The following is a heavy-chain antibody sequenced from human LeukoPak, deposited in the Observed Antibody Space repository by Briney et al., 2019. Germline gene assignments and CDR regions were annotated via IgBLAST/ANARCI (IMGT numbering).Heavy chain of an antibody. CDR1: GYIFTGYY. D-gene: IGHD4-17*01. CDR2: INPNSGVT. Sequence: ASVKVSCKASGYIFTGYYMHWVRQAPGQGLEWMGWINPNSGVTNYPQNFQGRVTMTRDTSISTAYMELSRLRSDDTAVYYCAREGDSDYGDCCFDYWGQGTLVTVSS. V-gene: IGHV1-2*02. J-gene: IGHJ4*02. CDR3: AREGDSDYGDCCFDY.